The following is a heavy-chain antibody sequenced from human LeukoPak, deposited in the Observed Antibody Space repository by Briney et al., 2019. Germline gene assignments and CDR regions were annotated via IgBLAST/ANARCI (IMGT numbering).Heavy chain of an antibody. CDR3: ARDLRSTAAAGNRWFDP. J-gene: IGHJ5*02. Sequence: RSLRLSCAASGFTFSSYGMHWVRQAPGKGLEWVAVISYDGSNKYYADSVKGRFTISRDNSKNTLYLQMNSLRAEDTAVYYCARDLRSTAAAGNRWFDPWGQGTLVTVSS. V-gene: IGHV3-30*03. CDR1: GFTFSSYG. D-gene: IGHD6-13*01. CDR2: ISYDGSNK.